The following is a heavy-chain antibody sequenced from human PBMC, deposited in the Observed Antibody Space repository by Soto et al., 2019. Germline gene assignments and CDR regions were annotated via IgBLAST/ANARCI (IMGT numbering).Heavy chain of an antibody. CDR3: ARYESEGSSIRY. V-gene: IGHV3-21*01. D-gene: IGHD2-2*01. J-gene: IGHJ4*02. CDR2: ITSSGSDI. Sequence: EVPVVESGGGLVKPGGSLRLSCTASGSSFSSYGMNWVRQAPGQGLEWVSSITSSGSDIYYADSVQGRFTTSRDNAKNSLYLQMNSLRVEDTAGYFCARYESEGSSIRYWGQGSVVTVSS. CDR1: GSSFSSYG.